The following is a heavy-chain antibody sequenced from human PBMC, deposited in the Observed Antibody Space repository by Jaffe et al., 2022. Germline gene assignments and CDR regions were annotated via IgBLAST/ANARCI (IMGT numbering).Heavy chain of an antibody. Sequence: EVQLVESGGGLVQPGGSLRLSCAASGFTVSSNYMSWVRQAPGKGLEWVSVIYSGGSTYYADSVKGRFTISRDNSKNTLYLQMNSLRAEDTAVYYCARVPTVIPYYFDYWGQGTLVTVSS. CDR2: IYSGGST. V-gene: IGHV3-66*02. CDR1: GFTVSSNY. CDR3: ARVPTVIPYYFDY. D-gene: IGHD4-17*01. J-gene: IGHJ4*02.